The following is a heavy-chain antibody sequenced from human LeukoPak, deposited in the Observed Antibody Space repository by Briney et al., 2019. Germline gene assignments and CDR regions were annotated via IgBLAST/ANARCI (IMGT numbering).Heavy chain of an antibody. CDR2: ISSSSSYI. V-gene: IGHV3-21*01. CDR1: GFTFSSYS. D-gene: IGHD3-3*01. Sequence: GGSLRLSCAASGFTFSSYSMHWVRQAPGKGLEWVSSISSSSSYIYYADSVKGRFTISRDNAKNSLYLQMNSLRAEDTAVYYCARDERSTIFGVVFYYMDVWGKGTTVTVSS. CDR3: ARDERSTIFGVVFYYMDV. J-gene: IGHJ6*03.